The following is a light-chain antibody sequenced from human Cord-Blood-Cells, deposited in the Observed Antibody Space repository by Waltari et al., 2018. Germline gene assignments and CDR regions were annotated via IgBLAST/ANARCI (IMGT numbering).Light chain of an antibody. CDR2: AAS. V-gene: IGKV1-8*01. J-gene: IGKJ2*01. CDR3: QQYYSYPPT. Sequence: AFRMTQSPSPFSASTGDRVTITCRASQGISSYLAWYQQKPGKAPKLLIYAASTLQSVVPSRFSRSGSGTDFTLTISCLQSEDFATYYCQQYYSYPPTFGQGTKLEIK. CDR1: QGISSY.